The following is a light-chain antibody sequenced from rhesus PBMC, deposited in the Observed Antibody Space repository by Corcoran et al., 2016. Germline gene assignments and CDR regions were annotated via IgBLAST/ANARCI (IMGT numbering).Light chain of an antibody. Sequence: DIQMTQSPSSLAASVGDPVTIPFRAMQSISSWFDWYQQKPGKAPKLLIYKASSLQSGVPSRFSGSGYGTDFTLTISSLQPEDFATYYCQQYNSAPPTFGGGTKVEIK. CDR2: KAS. V-gene: IGKV1-21*01. CDR3: QQYNSAPPT. CDR1: QSISSW. J-gene: IGKJ4*01.